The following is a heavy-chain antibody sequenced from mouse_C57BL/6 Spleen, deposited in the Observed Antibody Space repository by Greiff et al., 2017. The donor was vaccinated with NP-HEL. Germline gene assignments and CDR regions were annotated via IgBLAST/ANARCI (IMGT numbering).Heavy chain of an antibody. CDR2: IYPRSGNT. J-gene: IGHJ4*01. V-gene: IGHV1-81*01. Sequence: VQLQESGAELARPGASVKLSCKASGYTFTSYGISWVKQRTGQGLEWIGEIYPRSGNTYYNEKFKGKATLTADKSSSTAYMELRSLTSEDSAVYFCARWDSLYAMDYWGQGTSVTVSS. CDR1: GYTFTSYG. D-gene: IGHD3-3*01. CDR3: ARWDSLYAMDY.